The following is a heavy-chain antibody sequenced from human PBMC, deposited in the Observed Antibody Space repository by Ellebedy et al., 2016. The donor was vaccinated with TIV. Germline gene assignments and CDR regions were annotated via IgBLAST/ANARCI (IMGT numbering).Heavy chain of an antibody. Sequence: GESLKISCEASGFTFNRESMSWVRQAPGKGLEGVSVISSDSTYIYYGDSVKGRFTTSRDNAKNSLYLQMNSLRAEDTAVYYCSRIFGDYGYYGMDVWGQGTTVNVSS. CDR3: SRIFGDYGYYGMDV. CDR1: GFTFNRES. V-gene: IGHV3-21*01. CDR2: ISSDSTYI. D-gene: IGHD4-17*01. J-gene: IGHJ6*02.